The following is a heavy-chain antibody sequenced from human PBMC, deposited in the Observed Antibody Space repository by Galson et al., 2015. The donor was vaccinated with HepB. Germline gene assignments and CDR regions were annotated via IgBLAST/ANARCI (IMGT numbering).Heavy chain of an antibody. CDR1: GFTFSSYA. CDR3: AKGREGSGWSFDY. CDR2: ISGSGGST. Sequence: SLRLSCAASGFTFSSYAMSWVRQAPGKGLEWVSAISGSGGSTYYADSVKGRFTISRDNSKNTLYLQMNSLRAEDTAVYYCAKGREGSGWSFDYWGQGTLVTVSS. D-gene: IGHD6-19*01. V-gene: IGHV3-23*01. J-gene: IGHJ4*02.